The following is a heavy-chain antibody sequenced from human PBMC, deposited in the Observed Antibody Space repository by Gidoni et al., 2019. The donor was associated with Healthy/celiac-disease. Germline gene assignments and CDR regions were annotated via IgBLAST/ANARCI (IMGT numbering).Heavy chain of an antibody. CDR1: GFTFSSYA. D-gene: IGHD2-2*01. CDR3: VKGQITDIVVVPAAMRYYYYGMDV. CDR2: ISSNGGST. J-gene: IGHJ6*02. V-gene: IGHV3-64D*06. Sequence: EVQLVESGGGLVQPGGSLRLSCSASGFTFSSYAMHWVRQAPGKGLEYVSAISSNGGSTYYADSVKGRFTISRDNSKNTLYLQMSSLRAEDTAVYYCVKGQITDIVVVPAAMRYYYYGMDVWGQGTTVTVSS.